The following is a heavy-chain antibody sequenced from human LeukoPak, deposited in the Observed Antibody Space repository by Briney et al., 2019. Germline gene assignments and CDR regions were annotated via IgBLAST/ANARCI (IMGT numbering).Heavy chain of an antibody. D-gene: IGHD2/OR15-2a*01. V-gene: IGHV4-59*08. J-gene: IGHJ4*02. Sequence: SETLSLTCTVSGGSISSYYWSWIRQPPGKGLEWIGYIYYSGSTNYNPSLKSRVTISVDTSKNQFSLKLSSVTAADTAVYYCATSLVDPLSQFDYWGQGTLVTVSS. CDR2: IYYSGST. CDR3: ATSLVDPLSQFDY. CDR1: GGSISSYY.